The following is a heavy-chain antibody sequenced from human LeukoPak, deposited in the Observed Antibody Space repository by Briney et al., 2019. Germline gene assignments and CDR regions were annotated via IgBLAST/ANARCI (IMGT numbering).Heavy chain of an antibody. D-gene: IGHD3-10*01. CDR3: ARDGSARYYYGMDV. J-gene: IGHJ6*02. CDR2: INPNSGGT. Sequence: ASVKVSCKASGYTFTGYYMHWVRQAPGQGLEWMGWINPNSGGTNYAQKFQGRVTMTRDTSISTAYMELSRLRSDGTAVYYCARDGSARYYYGMDVWGQGTTVTVSS. CDR1: GYTFTGYY. V-gene: IGHV1-2*02.